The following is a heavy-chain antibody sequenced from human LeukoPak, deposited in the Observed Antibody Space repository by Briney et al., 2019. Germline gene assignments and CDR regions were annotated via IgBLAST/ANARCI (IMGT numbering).Heavy chain of an antibody. CDR2: ISGSAAST. V-gene: IGHV3-23*01. CDR1: GFTFSSYA. D-gene: IGHD3-10*01. CDR3: AKHSSMVRGIIITMLDVFDI. J-gene: IGHJ3*02. Sequence: GGSLRLSCAASGFTFSSYAMTWLRQAPGKGLEWVSAISGSAASTYYADSVKGRFTISRDNSRTTLYLQMNSLRAEDTAVYYCAKHSSMVRGIIITMLDVFDIWGQGTMVTVSS.